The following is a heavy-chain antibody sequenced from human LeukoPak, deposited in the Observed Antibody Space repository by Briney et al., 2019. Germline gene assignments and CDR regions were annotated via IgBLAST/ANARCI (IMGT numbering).Heavy chain of an antibody. J-gene: IGHJ6*02. CDR2: IIPIFGTA. CDR3: ARGGAAAGTDVYYYYGMGV. D-gene: IGHD6-13*01. V-gene: IGHV1-69*13. Sequence: SVKISCKASGGTFSSYAISWVRQAPGQGLEWMGGIIPIFGTANYAQKFQGRVTITADESTSTAYMELSSLRSEDTAVYYCARGGAAAGTDVYYYYGMGVWGQGTTVTVSS. CDR1: GGTFSSYA.